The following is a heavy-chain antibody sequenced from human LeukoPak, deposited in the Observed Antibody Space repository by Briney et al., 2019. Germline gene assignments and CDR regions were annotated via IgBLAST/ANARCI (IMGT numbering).Heavy chain of an antibody. V-gene: IGHV4-39*01. CDR3: ARHEGIVATIRWFDP. CDR2: IYYSGST. J-gene: IGHJ5*02. Sequence: GSLRLSCAASGFTVSSNYMSWVRQPPGKGLEWIGSIYYSGSTYYNPSLKSRVTISVDTSKNQFSLKLSSVTAADTAVYYCARHEGIVATIRWFDPWGQGTLVTVSS. D-gene: IGHD5-12*01. CDR1: GFTVSSNY.